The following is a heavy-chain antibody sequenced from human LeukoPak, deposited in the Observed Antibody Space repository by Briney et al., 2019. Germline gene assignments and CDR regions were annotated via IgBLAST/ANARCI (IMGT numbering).Heavy chain of an antibody. Sequence: PSETLSLTCAVSGYSLGKNYYWGWIRQSPGKGLEWIGRIYGRASTSYNPSLMSRVTMSVDTSKNHFSLQLTSLAAADKAVYYCARYDSRGSASTKFDYWGPGIQVTVSS. CDR3: ARYDSRGSASTKFDY. D-gene: IGHD3-3*01. V-gene: IGHV4-38-2*01. CDR1: GYSLGKNYY. CDR2: IYGRAST. J-gene: IGHJ4*02.